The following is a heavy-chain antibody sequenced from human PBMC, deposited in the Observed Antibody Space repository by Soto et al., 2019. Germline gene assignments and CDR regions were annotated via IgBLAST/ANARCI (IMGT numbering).Heavy chain of an antibody. D-gene: IGHD3-22*01. J-gene: IGHJ4*02. Sequence: SETLSLTCTVSGGSISSGTYYWSWIRQHPGKGLEWIGYINYDGTTYYNPSLKSRLTISVDTSKNQFSLKLSSVTVADTAVYFCAQYDGSAVKGYFDYWGQGIMVTVSS. CDR2: INYDGTT. V-gene: IGHV4-31*03. CDR3: AQYDGSAVKGYFDY. CDR1: GGSISSGTYY.